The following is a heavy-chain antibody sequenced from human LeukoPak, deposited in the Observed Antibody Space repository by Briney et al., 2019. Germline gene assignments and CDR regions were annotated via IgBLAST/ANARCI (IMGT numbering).Heavy chain of an antibody. J-gene: IGHJ3*02. D-gene: IGHD6-19*01. CDR1: GYTFTSYG. CDR3: ASGSSGWYGVRGAFDI. V-gene: IGHV1-18*01. Sequence: ASVKVSCKASGYTFTSYGIRWVRQAPGQGLEWMGRLSAYNGNTNYAQKLQGRVTMTTDTSTSTAYMELRSLRSDDTAVYYCASGSSGWYGVRGAFDIWGQGTMVTVSS. CDR2: LSAYNGNT.